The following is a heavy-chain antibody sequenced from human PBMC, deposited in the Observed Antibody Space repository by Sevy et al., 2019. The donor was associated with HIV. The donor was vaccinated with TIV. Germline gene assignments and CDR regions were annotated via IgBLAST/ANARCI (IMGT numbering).Heavy chain of an antibody. V-gene: IGHV3-30*18. J-gene: IGHJ5*02. D-gene: IGHD7-27*01. CDR1: GFTFSDYA. CDR2: MSYDGNNQ. Sequence: GGSLRLSCAASGFTFSDYAMHWVRLAPGKGLEWVALMSYDGNNQYYADSVKGRFTISRDNSKNTLYLQMNSLRVEGTAVYYCAKGDGALTGIDPWGQGTLVTVSS. CDR3: AKGDGALTGIDP.